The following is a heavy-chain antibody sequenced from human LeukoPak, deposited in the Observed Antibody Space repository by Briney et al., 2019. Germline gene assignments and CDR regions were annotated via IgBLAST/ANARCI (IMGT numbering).Heavy chain of an antibody. V-gene: IGHV4-34*01. D-gene: IGHD6-13*01. CDR3: ASSRVYSSSWYYYFDN. CDR1: GGSFSGHY. J-gene: IGHJ4*02. Sequence: SETLPLTCAVYGGSFSGHYWSWIRQPPGKGLEWIGEINHSGATNYNPSLKSRVTISVDTSKNLFSLKLSSVTAADTAVYYCASSRVYSSSWYYYFDNWGQGTLVTVSS. CDR2: INHSGAT.